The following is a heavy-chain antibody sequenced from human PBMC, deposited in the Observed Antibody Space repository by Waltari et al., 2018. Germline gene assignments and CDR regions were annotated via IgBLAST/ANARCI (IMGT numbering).Heavy chain of an antibody. V-gene: IGHV4-34*01. CDR1: GGSFSGYY. Sequence: QVQLQQWGAGLLKPSETLSLTCAVYGGSFSGYYWSWIRQPPGKGLEWIGEINHSGSTNYNPSLKSRVTISVDTSKNQFSLKLSSVTAADTAVYYCARLKQQLGRVDYWGQGTLVTVSS. CDR2: INHSGST. D-gene: IGHD6-13*01. J-gene: IGHJ4*02. CDR3: ARLKQQLGRVDY.